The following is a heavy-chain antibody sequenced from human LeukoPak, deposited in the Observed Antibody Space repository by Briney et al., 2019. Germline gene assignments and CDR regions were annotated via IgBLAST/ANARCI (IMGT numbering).Heavy chain of an antibody. V-gene: IGHV4-34*01. J-gene: IGHJ4*02. CDR3: ARGGKGYYDFWSGYYPSYFDY. CDR1: GGSFRGYY. Sequence: PSETLSLTCAVYGGSFRGYYWSWIRQPPGRGLEWIGEINHSGSTNNNTSLKSRVTISVDSSKNQFSLKLSSVTAADTAVYYCARGGKGYYDFWSGYYPSYFDYWGQGTLVTVSS. D-gene: IGHD3-3*01. CDR2: INHSGST.